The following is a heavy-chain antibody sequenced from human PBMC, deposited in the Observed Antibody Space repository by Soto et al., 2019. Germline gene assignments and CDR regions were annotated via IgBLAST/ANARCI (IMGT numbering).Heavy chain of an antibody. Sequence: GGSLRLSCAASGFTFSSYSMNWVRQAPGKGLEWVSYISSSSSTIYYADSVKGRFTISRDNAKNSLYLQMSSLRDEDTAVYYCARDLVVRGVSYYGMDVWGQGTTVTV. CDR2: ISSSSSTI. CDR1: GFTFSSYS. J-gene: IGHJ6*02. CDR3: ARDLVVRGVSYYGMDV. V-gene: IGHV3-48*02. D-gene: IGHD3-10*01.